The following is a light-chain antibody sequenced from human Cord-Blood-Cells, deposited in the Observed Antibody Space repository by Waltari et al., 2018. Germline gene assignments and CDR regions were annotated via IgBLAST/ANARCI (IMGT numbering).Light chain of an antibody. CDR1: SPTIGAGYD. J-gene: IGLJ1*01. CDR2: GNS. Sequence: QSVLTQPPSVSGAPGQRVTISCTGSSPTIGAGYDVHWYPQLPGTAPKLLIYGNSNRPSGVPDRFSGSKSGTSASLAITGLQAEDEADYYCQSYDSSLSVLYVFGTGTKVTVL. CDR3: QSYDSSLSVLYV. V-gene: IGLV1-40*01.